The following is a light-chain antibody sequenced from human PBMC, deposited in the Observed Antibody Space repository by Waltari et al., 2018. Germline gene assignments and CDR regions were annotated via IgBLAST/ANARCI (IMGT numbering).Light chain of an antibody. CDR3: SSYTSSSTYVV. Sequence: QSALTQPASVSGSPGQSITISCTGTSSDVGGYNYVSWYQQHPGKAPKLMIYDVSNRPSGVPIRFSGSKSGNTASLTISGLQAEDEADYFCSSYTSSSTYVVFGGGTKLTVL. CDR2: DVS. V-gene: IGLV2-14*01. J-gene: IGLJ2*01. CDR1: SSDVGGYNY.